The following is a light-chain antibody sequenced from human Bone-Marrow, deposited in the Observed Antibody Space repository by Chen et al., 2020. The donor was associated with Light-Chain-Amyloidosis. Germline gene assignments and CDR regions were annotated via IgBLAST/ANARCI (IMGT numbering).Light chain of an antibody. Sequence: SYELTQPPSVSVSPGQTARITHSGDDLTTKYADWYQQKPGQAPVLVIHRDNERPSGISERFSGAISGTTATLTISGVQAEDEADYHCQSADSSGTYEVIFGGGTKLTFL. CDR1: DLTTKY. CDR2: RDN. J-gene: IGLJ2*01. V-gene: IGLV3-25*03. CDR3: QSADSSGTYEVI.